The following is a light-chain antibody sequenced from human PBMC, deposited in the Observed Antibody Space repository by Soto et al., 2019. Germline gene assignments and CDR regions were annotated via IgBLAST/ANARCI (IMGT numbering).Light chain of an antibody. CDR2: GAS. CDR3: PQTFIIPPLS. CDR1: QSISNY. J-gene: IGKJ4*01. Sequence: DIQMTQSPSSLSASIGDRITITCRASQSISNYLNWYQQKPGKAPSLLIYGASTFQCGVPSRFSGSGSAADFTLTISSLHQDDFSTYYCPQTFIIPPLSFGGGTKVEIK. V-gene: IGKV1-39*01.